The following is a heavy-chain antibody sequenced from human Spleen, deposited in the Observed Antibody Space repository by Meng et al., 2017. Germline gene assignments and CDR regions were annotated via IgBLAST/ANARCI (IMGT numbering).Heavy chain of an antibody. CDR1: GFTFSNFA. Sequence: GHLVESGGGVVQPGRSLRLSCAASGFTFSNFAMGWVRQAPGKGLEWVSVISGSGDTTFYADSVKGRFTLSRDNSKNTLYLQMNSLRADDTAIYYCAKNLRFGVVIELDDWGQGTLVTVSS. CDR2: ISGSGDTT. CDR3: AKNLRFGVVIELDD. V-gene: IGHV3-23*04. J-gene: IGHJ4*02. D-gene: IGHD3-3*01.